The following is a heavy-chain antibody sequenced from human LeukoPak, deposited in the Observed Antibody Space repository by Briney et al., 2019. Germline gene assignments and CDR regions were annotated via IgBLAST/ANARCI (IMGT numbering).Heavy chain of an antibody. CDR1: GYTFTGYY. D-gene: IGHD2/OR15-2a*01. CDR2: IIPIFGTA. CDR3: ASDTGYFDSTTLGY. J-gene: IGHJ4*02. V-gene: IGHV1-69*05. Sequence: SVKVSCKASGYTFTGYYMHWVRQAPGQGLEWMGGIIPIFGTANYAQKFQGRVTITTDESTSTAYMELSSLRSEDTAVYYCASDTGYFDSTTLGYWGQGTLVTVSS.